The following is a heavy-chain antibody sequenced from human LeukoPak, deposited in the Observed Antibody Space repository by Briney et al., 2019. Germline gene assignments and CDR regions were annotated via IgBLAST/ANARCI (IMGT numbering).Heavy chain of an antibody. D-gene: IGHD1-14*01. J-gene: IGHJ4*02. CDR3: AGMYYFDY. Sequence: GGSLRLSCAASGFTFSSYAMHWVRQAPGKGLEWVAVISYDGSNKYYADSVKGRFTISRDNSKNTLYLQMNSLGAEDTAVYYCAGMYYFDYWGQGTLVTVSS. V-gene: IGHV3-30-3*01. CDR1: GFTFSSYA. CDR2: ISYDGSNK.